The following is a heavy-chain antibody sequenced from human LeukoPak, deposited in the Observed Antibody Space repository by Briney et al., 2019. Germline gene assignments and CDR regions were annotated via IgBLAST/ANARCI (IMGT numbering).Heavy chain of an antibody. CDR1: GFTFSSYW. CDR2: IKQDGSGK. V-gene: IGHV3-7*01. D-gene: IGHD6-19*01. Sequence: GGSLRLSCAASGFTFSSYWMSWVRQAPGKGLEWVANIKQDGSGKYYVDSVKGRFTISRDNSKNTLYLQMNSLRAEDTAVYYCARGRIAVAARGAFDIWGQGTMVTVSS. J-gene: IGHJ3*02. CDR3: ARGRIAVAARGAFDI.